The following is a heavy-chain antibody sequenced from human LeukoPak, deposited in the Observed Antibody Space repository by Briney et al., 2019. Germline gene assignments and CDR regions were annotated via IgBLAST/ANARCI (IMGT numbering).Heavy chain of an antibody. CDR2: IYYSGST. CDR3: ARSVIGYCSSTSCQVA. Sequence: PSETLSLTCAVSGGSISSGGYSWSWIRQPPGKGLEWIGSIYYSGSTYYNPSLKSRVTISVDTSKNQFSLKLSSVTAADTAVYYCARSVIGYCSSTSCQVAWGQGTLVTVSS. CDR1: GGSISSGGYS. V-gene: IGHV4-30-2*03. D-gene: IGHD2-2*01. J-gene: IGHJ4*02.